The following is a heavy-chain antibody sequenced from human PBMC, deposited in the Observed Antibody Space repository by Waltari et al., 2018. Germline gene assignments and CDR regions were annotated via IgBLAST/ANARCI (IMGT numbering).Heavy chain of an antibody. D-gene: IGHD3-22*01. V-gene: IGHV3-21*01. CDR3: AGAKDCYDSSGYLGY. J-gene: IGHJ4*02. CDR1: GFTFSSYS. CDR2: ISSRSSYK. Sequence: EVQLVESGGGLVKPGGSLRLSCAASGFTFSSYSMNWVRQAPGKGLEWVSSISSRSSYKNYGDSVKGRFTIPRDNAKNSLDLQMNGLRAEDTAVYYCAGAKDCYDSSGYLGYWGQGTLVTVSS.